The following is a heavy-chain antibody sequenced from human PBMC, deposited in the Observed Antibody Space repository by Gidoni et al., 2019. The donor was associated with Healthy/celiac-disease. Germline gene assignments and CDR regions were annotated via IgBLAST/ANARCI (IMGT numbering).Heavy chain of an antibody. D-gene: IGHD3-3*01. Sequence: QVQLVESGGGVVQPGRSLRLSCAASGFTFSSYAMHWVRQAPGKGLEWVAVISYDGSNKYYADSVKGRFTISRDNSKNTLYLQMNSLRAEDTAVYYCARAQFWDDAFDIWGQGTMVTVSS. J-gene: IGHJ3*02. CDR3: ARAQFWDDAFDI. CDR2: ISYDGSNK. CDR1: GFTFSSYA. V-gene: IGHV3-30-3*01.